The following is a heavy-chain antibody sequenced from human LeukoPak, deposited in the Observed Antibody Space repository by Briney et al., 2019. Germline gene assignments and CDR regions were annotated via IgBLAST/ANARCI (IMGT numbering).Heavy chain of an antibody. J-gene: IGHJ4*02. Sequence: PSETLSLTCTVSGGSISSYYWSWIRQPAGKGLEWIGRIYTSGSTNYNPSLKSRVTMSVDTSKNQFSLKLSSVTAADTAVYYCARGISMVRGNQHFDYRGQGTLVTVSS. CDR1: GGSISSYY. CDR2: IYTSGST. CDR3: ARGISMVRGNQHFDY. D-gene: IGHD3-10*01. V-gene: IGHV4-4*07.